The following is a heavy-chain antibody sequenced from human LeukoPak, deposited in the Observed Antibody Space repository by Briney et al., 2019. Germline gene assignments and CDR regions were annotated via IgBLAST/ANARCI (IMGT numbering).Heavy chain of an antibody. CDR3: ARADSSGSIFDY. V-gene: IGHV3-7*04. CDR2: IKEDGSEK. CDR1: GFSFSNYW. Sequence: GGSLRLSCAASGFSFSNYWMSWVRQAPGKGLEGVANIKEDGSEKSYVDSVKGRFTISRDNGKNSLYLHMDSPRAEDTAVYYCARADSSGSIFDYWGQGTLVTVSS. J-gene: IGHJ4*02. D-gene: IGHD3-22*01.